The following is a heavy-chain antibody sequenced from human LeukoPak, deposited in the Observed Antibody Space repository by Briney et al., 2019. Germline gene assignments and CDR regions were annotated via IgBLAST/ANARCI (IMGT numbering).Heavy chain of an antibody. J-gene: IGHJ4*02. CDR1: GYTFTSYD. D-gene: IGHD3-10*01. V-gene: IGHV1-8*03. Sequence: GASVKVSCKASGYTFTSYDINWVRQATGQGLEWMGWMNPNSGNTGYAQKFQGRVTITRNTSISTAYMELSSLRSEDTAVYYCARALRGYYYGSGSYSYDYWGQGTLVTVSS. CDR2: MNPNSGNT. CDR3: ARALRGYYYGSGSYSYDY.